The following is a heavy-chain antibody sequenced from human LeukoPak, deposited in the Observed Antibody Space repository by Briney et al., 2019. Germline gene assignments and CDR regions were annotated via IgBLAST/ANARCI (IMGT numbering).Heavy chain of an antibody. CDR2: IYNSGST. CDR3: AREDYYYDSSGYDY. D-gene: IGHD3-22*01. Sequence: SETLSLTCTVSGGSISIYYWSWIRQPPGKGLEWIGYIYNSGSTNYNPSLRSRVTISVDTSKNQFSLKLTSVTAADTAVYYCAREDYYYDSSGYDYWGQGTLVTVSS. J-gene: IGHJ4*02. CDR1: GGSISIYY. V-gene: IGHV4-59*01.